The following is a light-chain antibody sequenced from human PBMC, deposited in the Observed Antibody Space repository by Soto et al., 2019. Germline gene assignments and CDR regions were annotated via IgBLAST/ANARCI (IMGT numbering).Light chain of an antibody. CDR3: QQSYSAPLT. Sequence: TQMTQSPSSLSASVGDRVTITCRASQGIRNDLGWYQQKPGKAPKLLIYAASSLESGVPSRFSGSGSGTDFTLTISSLQPEDFTTYYCQQSYSAPLTFGGGTKVDI. V-gene: IGKV1-39*01. CDR2: AAS. CDR1: QGIRND. J-gene: IGKJ4*01.